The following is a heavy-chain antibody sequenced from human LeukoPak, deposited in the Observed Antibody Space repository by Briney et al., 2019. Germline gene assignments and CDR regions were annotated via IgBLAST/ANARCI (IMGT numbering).Heavy chain of an antibody. CDR2: IYSGGST. D-gene: IGHD3-22*01. V-gene: IGHV3-53*01. J-gene: IGHJ3*02. CDR3: ARDSSGYSDRFDI. Sequence: GGSLRLSCAASGFTVSSNYMSWVRQAPGKGLEWDSVIYSGGSTYYADSVKGRFTISRDNSKNTLYLQMNSLRAEDTAVYYCARDSSGYSDRFDIWGQGTMVTVSS. CDR1: GFTVSSNY.